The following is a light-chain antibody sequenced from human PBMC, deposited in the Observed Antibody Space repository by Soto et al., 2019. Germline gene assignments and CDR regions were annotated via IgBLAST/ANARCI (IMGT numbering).Light chain of an antibody. CDR1: ESIRIH. CDR3: QQTFGKPLVT. V-gene: IGKV1-39*01. J-gene: IGKJ5*01. Sequence: DIQITQSPSSLSASIVDRVSIICRASESIRIHLNWYQQRPGKAPRLLIYAASRLQSGVPSRFSGTGSGTDFTLTISSLQPEDFAIYYCQQTFGKPLVTFGQGTRLEIK. CDR2: AAS.